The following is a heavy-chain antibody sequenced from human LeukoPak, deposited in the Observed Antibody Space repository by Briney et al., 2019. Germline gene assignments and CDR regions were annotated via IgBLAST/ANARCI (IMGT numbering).Heavy chain of an antibody. V-gene: IGHV4-34*01. CDR1: GGSFSGYY. J-gene: IGHJ5*02. CDR3: ARRVLLWFGELLRPQYNWFDP. D-gene: IGHD3-10*01. Sequence: PSETLSLTCAVYGGSFSGYYWSWIRQPPGKGLEWIGEINHSGSTNYNPSLKSRVTISVDTSKNQFSLKLSSVTAADTAVYYCARRVLLWFGELLRPQYNWFDPWGQGTLVTVSS. CDR2: INHSGST.